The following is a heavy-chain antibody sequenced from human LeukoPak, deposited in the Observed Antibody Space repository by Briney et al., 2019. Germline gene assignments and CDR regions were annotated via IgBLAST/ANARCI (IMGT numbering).Heavy chain of an antibody. J-gene: IGHJ6*02. CDR3: ARDRTALVRGMDV. CDR2: INNDGSST. CDR1: GFTFSSYW. Sequence: PGGSLRLSCAASGFTFSSYWLHWVRQAPGKGMVWVSHINNDGSSTTYADSVRGRFTISRDNAKNTLYLQMNSLRAEDTAVYYCARDRTALVRGMDVWGQGTTVTVSS. V-gene: IGHV3-74*01. D-gene: IGHD5-18*01.